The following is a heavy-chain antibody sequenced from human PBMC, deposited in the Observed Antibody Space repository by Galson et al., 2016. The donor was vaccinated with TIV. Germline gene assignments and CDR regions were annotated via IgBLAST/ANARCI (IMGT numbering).Heavy chain of an antibody. CDR2: VDPEDGET. Sequence: VKVSCKVSGYTFTDYYMHWVQQAPGKGLEWMGLVDPEDGETIYAEKFQGRVTITADTSTDTAYMELSSLRSEDTAVYYCATGAGAAKYYYSYYMDVWGKGTTVTVSS. CDR3: ATGAGAAKYYYSYYMDV. D-gene: IGHD1-26*01. J-gene: IGHJ6*03. CDR1: GYTFTDYY. V-gene: IGHV1-69-2*01.